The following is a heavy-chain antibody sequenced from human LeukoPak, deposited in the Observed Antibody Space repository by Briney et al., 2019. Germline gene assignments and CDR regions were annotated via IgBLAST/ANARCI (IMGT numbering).Heavy chain of an antibody. V-gene: IGHV3-53*01. CDR2: IYSGGGT. CDR1: GFIVSSNY. CDR3: ARDNYDSSGYYPIDY. Sequence: PGGSLRLSCAASGFIVSSNYMSWVRQAPGKGLEWVSVIYSGGGTYYADSVKGRFTISRDNSKNTLYLQMNSLRAEDTAVYYCARDNYDSSGYYPIDYWGQGTLVTVSS. D-gene: IGHD3-22*01. J-gene: IGHJ4*02.